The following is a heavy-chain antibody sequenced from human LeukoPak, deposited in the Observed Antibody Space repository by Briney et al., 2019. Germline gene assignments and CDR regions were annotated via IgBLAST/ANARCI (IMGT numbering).Heavy chain of an antibody. J-gene: IGHJ6*02. CDR2: IDPSDSYT. CDR1: GYSFTTYW. D-gene: IGHD6-25*01. V-gene: IGHV5-10-1*01. CDR3: ARQAVDYYYGMDV. Sequence: GEPLRISCKGSGYSFTTYWISWVRQMPGKGLEWMGRIDPSDSYTNYSPSFQGHVIMSADRSISTAYLQWSSLKASDTALYYCARQAVDYYYGMDVWGQGTTVTVSS.